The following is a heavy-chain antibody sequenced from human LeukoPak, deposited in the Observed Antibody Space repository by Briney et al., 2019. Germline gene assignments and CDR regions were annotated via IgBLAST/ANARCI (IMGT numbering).Heavy chain of an antibody. D-gene: IGHD6-19*01. Sequence: SETLSLTCAVYGGSFSGYYWSWIRQPPGKGLEWIGEINHSGSTNYNPSLKSRVTISVDTSKNQFSLKLSSVTAADTAVYYCARSFLGGWYYFDYWGQGTLVTVSS. J-gene: IGHJ4*02. CDR3: ARSFLGGWYYFDY. V-gene: IGHV4-34*01. CDR1: GGSFSGYY. CDR2: INHSGST.